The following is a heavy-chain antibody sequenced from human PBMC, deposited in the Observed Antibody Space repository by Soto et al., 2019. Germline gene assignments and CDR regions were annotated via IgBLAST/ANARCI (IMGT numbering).Heavy chain of an antibody. D-gene: IGHD3-9*01. J-gene: IGHJ4*02. Sequence: PSETLSLTCTVSGGSISSGGYYWSWIRQHPGKGLEWIGYIYYSGSTYYNPSLKSRVTISVDTSKNQFSLKLSSVTAADTAVYYCARGDILTGYYFDYWGQGTLVTVSS. CDR1: GGSISSGGYY. CDR3: ARGDILTGYYFDY. V-gene: IGHV4-31*03. CDR2: IYYSGST.